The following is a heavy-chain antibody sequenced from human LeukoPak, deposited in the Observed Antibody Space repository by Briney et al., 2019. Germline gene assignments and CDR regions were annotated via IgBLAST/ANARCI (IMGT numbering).Heavy chain of an antibody. D-gene: IGHD3-22*01. J-gene: IGHJ1*01. CDR1: GFTFSSYG. Sequence: GGSLRLSCAASGFTFSSYGMRWVRQAPGKGLEWVAVISYDGSNKYYADSVKGRFTISRDNSKNTLYLQMNSLRAEDTAVYYCAKSVVITEYFQHWGQGTLVTVSS. V-gene: IGHV3-30*18. CDR2: ISYDGSNK. CDR3: AKSVVITEYFQH.